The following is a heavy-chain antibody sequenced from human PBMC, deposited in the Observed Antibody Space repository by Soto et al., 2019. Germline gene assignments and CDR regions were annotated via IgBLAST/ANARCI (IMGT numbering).Heavy chain of an antibody. Sequence: EVQLVESGGGLVQPGGSLSLSCEPSGFTFINSWMSWFRQAPGKGLEWVANIKQDGSEKNHVDSVRGRFTISRDNTKNSLYLQMNSLRAEDTAVYYCARDGAWGQGTLVTVSS. J-gene: IGHJ5*02. CDR3: ARDGA. CDR1: GFTFINSW. D-gene: IGHD2-15*01. CDR2: IKQDGSEK. V-gene: IGHV3-7*05.